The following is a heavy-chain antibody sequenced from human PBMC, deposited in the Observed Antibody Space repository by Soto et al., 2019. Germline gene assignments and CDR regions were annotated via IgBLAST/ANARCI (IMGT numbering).Heavy chain of an antibody. V-gene: IGHV3-21*01. CDR1: GFTFSSYS. J-gene: IGHJ4*02. CDR3: AREKSSGWYRY. CDR2: ISSSSSYI. D-gene: IGHD6-19*01. Sequence: GGSVRLSCAASGFTFSSYSMNWVRQAPGKGLEWVSSISSSSSYIYYADSVKGRFTISRDNAKNSLYLQMNSLRAEDTAVYYRAREKSSGWYRYWGQGTLVTVSS.